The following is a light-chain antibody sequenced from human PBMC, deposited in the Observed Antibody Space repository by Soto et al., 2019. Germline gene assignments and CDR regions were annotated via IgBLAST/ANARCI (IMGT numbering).Light chain of an antibody. CDR1: QSVSSSY. Sequence: EIVLTQSPGTLSLSPGERATLSCRASQSVSSSYLAWYQQKPGQAPRLLIYDASDRATGIPDRFSGSGSGTDFTLTISTLEPEDFAVYYCHQYADSPQTFGQGTKVDIK. CDR2: DAS. J-gene: IGKJ1*01. V-gene: IGKV3-20*01. CDR3: HQYADSPQT.